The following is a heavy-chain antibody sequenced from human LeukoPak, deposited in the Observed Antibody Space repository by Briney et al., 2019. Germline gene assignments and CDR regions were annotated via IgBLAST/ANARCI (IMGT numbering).Heavy chain of an antibody. CDR2: IYHSGST. J-gene: IGHJ6*03. Sequence: SETLSLTCTVSGYSISSGYYWGWIRQPPGKGLEWIGSIYHSGSTYYNPSLKSRVTISVDTSKNQFSLKLSSVTAADTAVYYCARENLNDFWSGYSYYMDVWGKGTTVTVSS. CDR3: ARENLNDFWSGYSYYMDV. D-gene: IGHD3-3*01. CDR1: GYSISSGYY. V-gene: IGHV4-38-2*02.